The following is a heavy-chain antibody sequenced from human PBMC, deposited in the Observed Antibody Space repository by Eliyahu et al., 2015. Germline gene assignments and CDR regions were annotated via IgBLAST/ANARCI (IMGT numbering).Heavy chain of an antibody. D-gene: IGHD2-21*01. CDR3: ARGGIVVVSAPDD. CDR1: GFSFSSYS. J-gene: IGHJ4*02. Sequence: QVQLVEXGGGVVQPGRSRRLSCAASGFSFSSYSMHWVRQAPGKGLEWVAVISYDGTSKYYADSVKGRFAISRDNSNNALYLQMSSLRAEDTALYYCARGGIVVVSAPDDWGQGTLVTVSS. CDR2: ISYDGTSK. V-gene: IGHV3-30*09.